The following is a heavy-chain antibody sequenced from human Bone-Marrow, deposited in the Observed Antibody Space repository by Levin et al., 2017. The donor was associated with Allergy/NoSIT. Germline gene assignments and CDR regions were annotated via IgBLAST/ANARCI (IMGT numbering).Heavy chain of an antibody. CDR2: IYSTASS. CDR3: ARAGDWESSVWYGTKDYAMEF. Sequence: SQTLSLTSNVSGVSIHNYFWSWIRQPPGKGLEWIGYIYSTASSSYNPSLKNRVTMSIETSKNQVSLKLRSVTAADTAVYYCARAGDWESSVWYGTKDYAMEFWGQGTTVTVSS. CDR1: GVSIHNYF. J-gene: IGHJ6*02. D-gene: IGHD6-19*01. V-gene: IGHV4-59*01.